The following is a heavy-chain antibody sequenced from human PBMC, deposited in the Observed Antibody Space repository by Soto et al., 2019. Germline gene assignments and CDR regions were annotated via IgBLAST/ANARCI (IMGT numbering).Heavy chain of an antibody. V-gene: IGHV4-59*01. Sequence: SETLSLTCTVSGGSISSYYWSWIRQPPGKGLEWIGYIYYSRSTNYNPSLKSRVTISVDTSKNQFSLKLSSVTAADTAVYYCARALYYDFWSGYYWFDPWGQGTLVTVSS. CDR3: ARALYYDFWSGYYWFDP. CDR1: GGSISSYY. J-gene: IGHJ5*02. D-gene: IGHD3-3*01. CDR2: IYYSRST.